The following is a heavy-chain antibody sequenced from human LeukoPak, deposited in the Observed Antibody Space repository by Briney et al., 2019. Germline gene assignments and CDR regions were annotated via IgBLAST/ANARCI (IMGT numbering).Heavy chain of an antibody. CDR3: ASGITAAKALDY. J-gene: IGHJ4*02. CDR2: IYYSGST. Sequence: PSETLSLTCTVSGGSISSSSYYWGWIRQPPGKGLEWIGSIYYSGSTYYNPSLKSRVTISVDTSKHQFSLKLSSVTAADTAVYYCASGITAAKALDYWGQGTLVTVSS. CDR1: GGSISSSSYY. D-gene: IGHD2-2*01. V-gene: IGHV4-39*01.